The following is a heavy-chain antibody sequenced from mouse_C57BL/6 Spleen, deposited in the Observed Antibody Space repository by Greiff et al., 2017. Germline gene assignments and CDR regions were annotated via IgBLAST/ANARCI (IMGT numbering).Heavy chain of an antibody. V-gene: IGHV1-61*01. CDR3: ARRPKFITTVPAMDY. D-gene: IGHD1-1*01. CDR1: GYTFTSYW. CDR2: IYPSDSET. Sequence: QVQLQQPGAELVRPGSSVKLSCKASGYTFTSYWMAWVKQRPGQGLEWIGNIYPSDSETHYNQKFKDKATLTVDKSSSTAYMQISSRTSEDSAVYYCARRPKFITTVPAMDYWGQGTSDTVSS. J-gene: IGHJ4*01.